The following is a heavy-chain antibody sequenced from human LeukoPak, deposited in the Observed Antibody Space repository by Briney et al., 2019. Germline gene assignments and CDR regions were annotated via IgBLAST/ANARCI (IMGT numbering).Heavy chain of an antibody. CDR3: AKDIAKDILTGYGTPHPIDAFDI. D-gene: IGHD3-9*01. J-gene: IGHJ3*02. CDR2: ISWDGGST. CDR1: GFTFDDYA. V-gene: IGHV3-43D*03. Sequence: PGGSLRLSCAASGFTFDDYAMHWVRQAPGKGLEWVSLISWDGGSTYYADSVKGRFTISRDNSKNSLYLQMNSLRAEDTALYYCAKDIAKDILTGYGTPHPIDAFDIWGQGTMVTVSS.